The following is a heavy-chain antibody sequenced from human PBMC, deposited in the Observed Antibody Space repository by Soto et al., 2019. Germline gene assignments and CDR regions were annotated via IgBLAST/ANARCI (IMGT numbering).Heavy chain of an antibody. CDR2: MNPHTGDT. CDR3: ARDMVRGINYLDP. D-gene: IGHD3-10*01. CDR1: GYSFSNYD. V-gene: IGHV1-8*01. Sequence: QVQLVQSGDEEKKPGVSVRVPCETAGYSFSNYDINWVRQATGQGLEWVGWMNPHTGDTGYAQKFQGRVTMTRNTSISTAYMELSSLTSEDTAVYYCARDMVRGINYLDPWGHGTQVTVS. J-gene: IGHJ5*02.